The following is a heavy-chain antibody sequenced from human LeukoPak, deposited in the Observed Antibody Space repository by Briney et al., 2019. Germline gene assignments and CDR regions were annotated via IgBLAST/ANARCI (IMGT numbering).Heavy chain of an antibody. CDR1: GFTFSSYS. J-gene: IGHJ4*02. CDR2: ISSSSSTI. Sequence: PGGSLRLSCAASGFTFSSYSMNWVRQAPGKGLEWVSYISSSSSTIYYADSVKGRFTISRDNAKNSLYLQMNSLRAEDTAVYYCARAGDDYGGYFYSYWGQGTLVTVSS. CDR3: ARAGDDYGGYFYSY. D-gene: IGHD4-17*01. V-gene: IGHV3-48*01.